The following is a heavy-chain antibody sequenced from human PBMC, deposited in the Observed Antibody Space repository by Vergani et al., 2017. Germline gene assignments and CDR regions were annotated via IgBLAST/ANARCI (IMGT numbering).Heavy chain of an antibody. V-gene: IGHV3-30-3*01. CDR1: GFTFSSYA. J-gene: IGHJ4*02. D-gene: IGHD5-24*01. CDR3: AREWMATPFDY. Sequence: VQLLESGGGLVQPGGSLRLSCAASGFTFSSYAMHWVRQAPGKGLEWVAVISYDGSNKYYADSVKGRFTISRDNSKNTLYLQMNSLRAEDTAVYYCAREWMATPFDYWGQGTLVTVSS. CDR2: ISYDGSNK.